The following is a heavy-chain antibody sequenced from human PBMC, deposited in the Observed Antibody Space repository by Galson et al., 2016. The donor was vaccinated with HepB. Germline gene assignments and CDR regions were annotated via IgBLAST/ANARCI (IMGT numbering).Heavy chain of an antibody. CDR3: AKDFKGYGGNALDY. CDR1: GFTFRSYG. CDR2: ISFDGSSK. Sequence: SLRLSCAASGFTFRSYGIHWVRQAPGKGLEWVALISFDGSSKYYADSVKGRFTISGDNSKNTLSLQMKSLRGEDTAVYYCAKDFKGYGGNALDYWGQGTLVTVSS. V-gene: IGHV3-30*18. J-gene: IGHJ4*01. D-gene: IGHD4-23*01.